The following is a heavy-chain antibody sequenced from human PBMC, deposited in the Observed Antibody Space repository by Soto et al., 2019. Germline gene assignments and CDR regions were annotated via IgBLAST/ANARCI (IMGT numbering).Heavy chain of an antibody. CDR2: IIPILGIA. V-gene: IGHV1-69*02. D-gene: IGHD2-15*01. J-gene: IGHJ4*02. Sequence: QVPLVQSGAEVKKPGSSVKVSCKASGGTFSSYTISWVRQAPGQGLEWMGRIIPILGIANYAQKFQGRVTITADKSTSTAYMALSSLRSEDTAVYYCAASRPAVVVVDYFDYWGQGTLVTVSS. CDR1: GGTFSSYT. CDR3: AASRPAVVVVDYFDY.